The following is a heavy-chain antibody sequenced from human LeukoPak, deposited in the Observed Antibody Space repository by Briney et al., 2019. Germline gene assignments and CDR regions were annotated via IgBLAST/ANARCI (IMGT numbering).Heavy chain of an antibody. CDR1: GYTLTELS. V-gene: IGHV1-24*01. CDR2: FDTEDGET. Sequence: ASVKVSCKVSGYTLTELSMHWVRQAPGKGLEWMGGFDTEDGETIYAQKFQVRVTMTEDTSTDTAYLELSSLRSEDTAVYYCATSSSWPGGMDVWGQGTTVTVSS. CDR3: ATSSSWPGGMDV. J-gene: IGHJ6*02. D-gene: IGHD6-13*01.